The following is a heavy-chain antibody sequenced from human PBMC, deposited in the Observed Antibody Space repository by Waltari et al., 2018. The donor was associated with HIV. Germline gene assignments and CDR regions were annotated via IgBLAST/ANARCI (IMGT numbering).Heavy chain of an antibody. CDR2: INHRGST. CDR3: SRGSIVLVPAATNYFDY. D-gene: IGHD2-2*01. J-gene: IGHJ4*02. V-gene: IGHV4-34*01. CDR1: GASFSGYY. Sequence: QVQLQQWGAGLLKPSETLSLTCAAYGASFSGYYWTWIRQPPGKGLEWIGVINHRGSTNDNPALKRRVTTSVTTPKNQFSLKLSSVTAADTAVYYCSRGSIVLVPAATNYFDYWGQGTLVTVSS.